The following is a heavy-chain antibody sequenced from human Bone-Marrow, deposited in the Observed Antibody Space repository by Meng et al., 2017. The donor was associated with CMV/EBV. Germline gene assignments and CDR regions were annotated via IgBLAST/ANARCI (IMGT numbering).Heavy chain of an antibody. V-gene: IGHV4-61*01. CDR3: ARAFRGYCSTTSCYIFDS. Sequence: SRSSYYWSWIRQPPGRGLEWIGYIYNSGSTNYNPSLKSRVTISIDTSKNQFSLKLSSVTAADTAVYYCARAFRGYCSTTSCYIFDSWGQGSLVTVSS. J-gene: IGHJ4*02. CDR2: IYNSGST. CDR1: SRSSYY. D-gene: IGHD2-2*02.